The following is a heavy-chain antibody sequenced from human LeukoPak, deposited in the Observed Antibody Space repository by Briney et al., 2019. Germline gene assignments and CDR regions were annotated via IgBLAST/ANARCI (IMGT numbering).Heavy chain of an antibody. D-gene: IGHD3-16*01. CDR3: ATAGLGSGAFPFDY. Sequence: ASVKVSCKVSGYTLTELSMHWVRQAPGKGLEWMGGFDPEDGETIYAQKFQGRVTMTENTSTDTAYMELSSLRSEDTAVYYCATAGLGSGAFPFDYWGQGTLVTVSS. CDR2: FDPEDGET. V-gene: IGHV1-24*01. CDR1: GYTLTELS. J-gene: IGHJ4*02.